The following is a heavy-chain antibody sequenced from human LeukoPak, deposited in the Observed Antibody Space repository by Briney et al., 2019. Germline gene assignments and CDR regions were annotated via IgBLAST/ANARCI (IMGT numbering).Heavy chain of an antibody. CDR3: TRDRHVLRYFDWLPDS. Sequence: GRSLRLSCTASGFTFGDYAMSWVRQAPGKGLEWVGFIRSKAYGGTTEYAASVRGRFTISRDDSKSIAYLQMNSLKTEDTAVYYCTRDRHVLRYFDWLPDSWGQGTLVTVSS. D-gene: IGHD3-9*01. V-gene: IGHV3-49*04. CDR2: IRSKAYGGTT. CDR1: GFTFGDYA. J-gene: IGHJ5*01.